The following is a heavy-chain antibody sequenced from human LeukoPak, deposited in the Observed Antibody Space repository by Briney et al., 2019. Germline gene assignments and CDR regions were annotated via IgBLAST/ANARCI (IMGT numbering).Heavy chain of an antibody. CDR3: ARGLNYDSSGYLFDY. V-gene: IGHV4-4*02. CDR1: GGSISSSNW. J-gene: IGHJ4*02. Sequence: SETLSLTCAVSGGSISSSNWWSWVRQPPGKGLEWIGEIYHSGSTNYNPSLKSRATISLDTSRNRCSLKLSSVTAADTAVYYCARGLNYDSSGYLFDYWGQGTLVTVSS. D-gene: IGHD3-22*01. CDR2: IYHSGST.